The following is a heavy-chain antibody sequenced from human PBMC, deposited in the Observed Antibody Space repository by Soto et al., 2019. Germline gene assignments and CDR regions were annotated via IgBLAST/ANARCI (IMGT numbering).Heavy chain of an antibody. J-gene: IGHJ4*02. CDR3: ARGYSHGPGFVVRYFDS. Sequence: VQLVESGGGLVKPGGSLRVSCAASGFTFSSFSMGWVRQAPGKGLEWVSDISSSSSYIHYSDSVKGRFTISRDNAKNPRSQYMNRLRAEDTAIYSCARGYSHGPGFVVRYFDSWGQGTLVTVSS. CDR1: GFTFSSFS. D-gene: IGHD5-18*01. V-gene: IGHV3-21*01. CDR2: ISSSSSYI.